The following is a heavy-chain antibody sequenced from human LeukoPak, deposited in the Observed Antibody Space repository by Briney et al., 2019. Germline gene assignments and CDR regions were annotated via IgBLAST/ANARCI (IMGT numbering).Heavy chain of an antibody. J-gene: IGHJ5*02. D-gene: IGHD3-10*01. CDR3: AKEFYYYGSGSYPHWFDP. Sequence: GGSLRLSCAASGFTFSSYGMSWVRQAPGKGLEWVSAISGSGGSTYYADSVKGRFTISRDNSKNTLYLQMNSLRAEDTAVYYCAKEFYYYGSGSYPHWFDPWGQGTLVTVSS. V-gene: IGHV3-23*01. CDR1: GFTFSSYG. CDR2: ISGSGGST.